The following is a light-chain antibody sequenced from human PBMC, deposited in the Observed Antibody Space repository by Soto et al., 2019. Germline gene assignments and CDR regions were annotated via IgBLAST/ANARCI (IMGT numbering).Light chain of an antibody. Sequence: DIQMTQSPSSLSASVGARVTITCRASQSISSNLNWYQQKPGKAPQLLIYAASSLQSGVPSRFSGSGSGTDFTLTISSLQPEDFATYYCPQSYSTPWTVGQGTKVEIK. J-gene: IGKJ1*01. CDR2: AAS. V-gene: IGKV1-39*01. CDR1: QSISSN. CDR3: PQSYSTPWT.